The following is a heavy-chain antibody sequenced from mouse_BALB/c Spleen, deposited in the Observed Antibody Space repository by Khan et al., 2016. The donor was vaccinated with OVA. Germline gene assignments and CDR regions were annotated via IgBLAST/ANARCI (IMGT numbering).Heavy chain of an antibody. Sequence: VQLKESGPGLVKPSQTVSLTCTVTGISITTGNYRWSWIRQFPGNKLEWIGNIYYSGTITYNPSLTSRNTITRDTSKNQFFLEMNSLTAEDTATYYCARDYGSLYWYFESGAQGPRSPSPQ. J-gene: IGHJ1*01. CDR3: ARDYGSLYWYFES. D-gene: IGHD1-1*01. CDR1: GISITTGNYR. CDR2: IYYSGTI. V-gene: IGHV3-5*02.